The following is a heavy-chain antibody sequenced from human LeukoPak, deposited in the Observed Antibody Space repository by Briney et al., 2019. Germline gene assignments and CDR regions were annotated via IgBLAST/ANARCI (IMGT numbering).Heavy chain of an antibody. Sequence: PSETLSLTCSVSGYSISSGYYWGWIRQPPGKGLEWIGNIYHDGNTYYNPSLKSRVTISVDTSKNQFSLSLSSVTAADTAVYYCARFFRTVWELPYYWGPGTLVTVSS. CDR1: GYSISSGYY. J-gene: IGHJ4*02. CDR2: IYHDGNT. CDR3: ARFFRTVWELPYY. V-gene: IGHV4-38-2*02. D-gene: IGHD1-26*01.